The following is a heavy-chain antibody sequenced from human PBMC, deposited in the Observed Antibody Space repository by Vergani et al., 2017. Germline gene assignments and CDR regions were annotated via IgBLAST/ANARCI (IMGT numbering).Heavy chain of an antibody. V-gene: IGHV4-30-4*08. CDR2: IYYSGST. J-gene: IGHJ4*02. CDR1: GGSISSGDYY. D-gene: IGHD5-24*01. CDR3: ATQAGGYKFGQNFDH. Sequence: QVHLPESGPGLVKPSQTLSLTCTVSGGSISSGDYYWSWLRQHPGKGLEWIGYIYYSGSTYYNPSLQSRVAISVDTSKNQFSMELTSVTAPDTAAYFCATQAGGYKFGQNFDHWGQGTQVTVSS.